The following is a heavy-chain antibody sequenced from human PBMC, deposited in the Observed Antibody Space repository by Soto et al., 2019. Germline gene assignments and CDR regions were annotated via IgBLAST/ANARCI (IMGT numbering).Heavy chain of an antibody. CDR2: ISYDGSNK. Sequence: QVQLVESGGGVVQPGRSLRLSCAASGFTFNSYAMHWVRQAPGKGLEWVAVISYDGSNKYYADSVKGRFTISRDNSKNTLYLQMNSLRAEDMAVYYCARGLLAAADNDAFDIWGQGTMVTVSS. J-gene: IGHJ3*02. CDR3: ARGLLAAADNDAFDI. V-gene: IGHV3-30-3*01. CDR1: GFTFNSYA. D-gene: IGHD6-13*01.